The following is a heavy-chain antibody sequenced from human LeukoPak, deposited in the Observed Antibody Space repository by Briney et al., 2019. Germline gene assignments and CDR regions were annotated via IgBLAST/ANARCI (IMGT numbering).Heavy chain of an antibody. CDR1: GGTFSSYA. CDR3: AKTQSTWIQLWLGAFDI. CDR2: IIPVFAIA. V-gene: IGHV1-69*01. J-gene: IGHJ3*02. Sequence: VASVKVSCKASGGTFSSYAISWVRQAPGQGLEWMGGIIPVFAIANYAQKFQGRVTITADESTSTAYMELSSLRAEDTAVYYCAKTQSTWIQLWLGAFDIWGQGTMVTVSS. D-gene: IGHD5-18*01.